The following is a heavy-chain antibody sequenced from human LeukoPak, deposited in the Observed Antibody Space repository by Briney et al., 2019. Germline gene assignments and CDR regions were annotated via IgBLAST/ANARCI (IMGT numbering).Heavy chain of an antibody. J-gene: IGHJ4*02. V-gene: IGHV4-38-2*02. CDR2: IYHSGST. D-gene: IGHD6-19*01. CDR1: GYSISSGYY. Sequence: SETLSLTCTVSGYSISSGYYWGWIRQPPGKGLEWIGSIYHSGSTYYNPSLKSRVTISVDTSKNQFSLKLSSVTAADTAVYYCARAARIAVAGRAYFDYWGQGTLVTVSS. CDR3: ARAARIAVAGRAYFDY.